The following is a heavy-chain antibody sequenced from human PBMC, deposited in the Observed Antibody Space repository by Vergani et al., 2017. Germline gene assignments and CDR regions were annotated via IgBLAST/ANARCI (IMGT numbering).Heavy chain of an antibody. J-gene: IGHJ4*02. CDR3: AKDGDYGGNGRYYFDY. Sequence: EVQLVETGGGLIQPGGSLRLSCAASGFTVSSNYMSWVRQAPGKGLEWVSVIYSGGSTYYADSVKGRFTISRDNSKNTLYLQMNSLRAEDTALYYCAKDGDYGGNGRYYFDYWGQGTLVTVSS. V-gene: IGHV3-53*05. D-gene: IGHD4-23*01. CDR1: GFTVSSNY. CDR2: IYSGGST.